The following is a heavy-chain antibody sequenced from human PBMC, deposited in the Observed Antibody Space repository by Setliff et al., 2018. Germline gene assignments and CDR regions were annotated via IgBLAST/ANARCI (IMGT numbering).Heavy chain of an antibody. CDR1: GYSFTNYY. J-gene: IGHJ4*02. CDR2: INPSGGST. Sequence: GASVKVSCKASGYSFTNYYIHWVRQAPGQGLEWVGIINPSGGSTSYAQKFQGRVTMTRDTSTSTVYMELSSLRSGDTAVYYCAKSGDYSNRGHFDCWGQGTLVTVSS. CDR3: AKSGDYSNRGHFDC. D-gene: IGHD4-4*01. V-gene: IGHV1-46*03.